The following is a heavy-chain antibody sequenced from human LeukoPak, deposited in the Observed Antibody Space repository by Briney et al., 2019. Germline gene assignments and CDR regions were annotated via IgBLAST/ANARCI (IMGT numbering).Heavy chain of an antibody. Sequence: GGSLRLSCEASGFIFSEYLMTWVRQAPGKGLEWVSSISSSSSYIYYADSVKGRFTISRDNAKNSLYLQMNSLGAKDTAVYYCARDGRAVAGEFDYWGQGTLVTVSS. CDR2: ISSSSSYI. J-gene: IGHJ4*02. V-gene: IGHV3-21*01. D-gene: IGHD6-19*01. CDR1: GFIFSEYL. CDR3: ARDGRAVAGEFDY.